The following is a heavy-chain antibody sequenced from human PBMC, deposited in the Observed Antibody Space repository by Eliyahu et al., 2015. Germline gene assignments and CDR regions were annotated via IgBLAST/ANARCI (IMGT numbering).Heavy chain of an antibody. D-gene: IGHD2-2*01. V-gene: IGHV4-39*01. Sequence: QLQLQESGPGLVKPSXTLSLTCTVSGGXISSSSYXWGWIRQPPGKGLEWIGSIYYSGSTYYNPSLKSRVTISVDTSKNQFSLKLSSVTAADTAVYYCARRVNLGYCSSTSCSRAFDIWGQGTMVTVSS. CDR3: ARRVNLGYCSSTSCSRAFDI. J-gene: IGHJ3*02. CDR1: GGXISSSSYX. CDR2: IYYSGST.